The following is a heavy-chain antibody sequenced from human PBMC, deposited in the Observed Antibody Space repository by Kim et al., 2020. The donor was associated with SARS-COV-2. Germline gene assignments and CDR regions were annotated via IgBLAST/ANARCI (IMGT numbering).Heavy chain of an antibody. CDR2: TT. V-gene: IGHV3-15*01. J-gene: IGHJ6*02. CDR3: TTELTGSVDV. D-gene: IGHD1-26*01. Sequence: TTDYAAPVKGGFTISRDDSKNTLYLQMNSLKTEDTAVYYCTTELTGSVDVWGQGTTVTVSS.